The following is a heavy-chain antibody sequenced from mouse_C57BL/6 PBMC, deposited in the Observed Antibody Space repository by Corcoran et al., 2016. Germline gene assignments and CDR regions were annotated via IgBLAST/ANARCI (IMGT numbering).Heavy chain of an antibody. D-gene: IGHD1-1*01. CDR1: GYTFTTYG. Sequence: QIQLVQSGPELKKPGETVKISCKASGYTFTTYGMSWVKQAPGKGLKWMGWINTYSGVPTYADDFKGRFAFSLETSASTAYLQINNLKNEDTATYFCARSGYYGSSYHFDYWGRGTTLTVSS. J-gene: IGHJ2*01. CDR3: ARSGYYGSSYHFDY. V-gene: IGHV9-3*01. CDR2: INTYSGVP.